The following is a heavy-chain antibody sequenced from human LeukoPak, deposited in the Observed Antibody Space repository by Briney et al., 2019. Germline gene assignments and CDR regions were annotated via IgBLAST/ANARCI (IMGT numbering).Heavy chain of an antibody. CDR1: GGSISSYY. D-gene: IGHD3-22*01. Sequence: AETLSLTCTVSGGSISSYYWSWIRQPPGKGLEWIGYIYYSGSTNYNPSLKSRVTISVDTSKNQFSLKLSSVTAADTAVYYRARVYTYYYDSSGYSYYYYGMDVWGQGTTV. CDR2: IYYSGST. J-gene: IGHJ6*02. CDR3: ARVYTYYYDSSGYSYYYYGMDV. V-gene: IGHV4-59*01.